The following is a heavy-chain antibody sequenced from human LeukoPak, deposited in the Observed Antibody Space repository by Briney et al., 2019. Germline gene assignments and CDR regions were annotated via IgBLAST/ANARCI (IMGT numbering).Heavy chain of an antibody. CDR1: GGSISSGDYY. CDR3: ARPYYYDSRIDP. CDR2: MYYSGST. Sequence: SETLSLTCTVSGGSISSGDYYWSWIRQPPGKGLEWIAYMYYSGSTYYNPSLKSRVTMSADTSKNQLSLKLSSVTAADTAVYYCARPYYYDSRIDPWGQGTMVTVSS. V-gene: IGHV4-30-4*01. D-gene: IGHD3-22*01. J-gene: IGHJ3*01.